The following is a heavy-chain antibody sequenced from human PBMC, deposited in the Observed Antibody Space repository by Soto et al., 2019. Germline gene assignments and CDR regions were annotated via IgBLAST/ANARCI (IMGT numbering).Heavy chain of an antibody. CDR1: GYSLNTYG. V-gene: IGHV1-18*01. CDR3: ARERRQQPFDI. J-gene: IGHJ3*02. CDR2: ISAYNGNT. D-gene: IGHD1-1*01. Sequence: QFQLVQSGAEVKKPGASVKVSCKASGYSLNTYGVTWVRQAPGQGLEWMGWISAYNGNTNYAQKFQGRVTMTTHTSTSTAYMELKSLRSDDTAVYYCARERRQQPFDIWGQGTMVTVSP.